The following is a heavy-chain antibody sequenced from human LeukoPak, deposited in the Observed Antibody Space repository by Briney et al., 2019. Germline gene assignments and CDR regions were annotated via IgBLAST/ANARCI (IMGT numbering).Heavy chain of an antibody. D-gene: IGHD3-22*01. CDR1: GFTFDDYA. J-gene: IGHJ4*02. CDR3: AKLYYDSSEDY. Sequence: GGSLSLSSAASGFTFDDYAMHWHRQAPGKGLEWVSLISGDGGSTYYADSVKGRFTIARDNSKNSLYLQMNSLRTEDTALYYCAKLYYDSSEDYWGRGTLVTVSS. V-gene: IGHV3-43*02. CDR2: ISGDGGST.